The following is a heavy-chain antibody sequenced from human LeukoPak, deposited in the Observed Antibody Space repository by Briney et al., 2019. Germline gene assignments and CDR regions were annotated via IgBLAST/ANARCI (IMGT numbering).Heavy chain of an antibody. CDR2: IYYSGST. CDR3: ARDFWSGYYTGDYYYYGMDV. CDR1: GGSISSGGYY. J-gene: IGHJ6*02. D-gene: IGHD3-3*01. V-gene: IGHV4-31*03. Sequence: SQTLSLTCTVSGGSISSGGYYWSWIRQHPGKGLEWIGYIYYSGSTYYNPSPKSRVTISVDTSKNQFSLKLSSVTAADTAVYYCARDFWSGYYTGDYYYYGMDVWGQGTTVTVSS.